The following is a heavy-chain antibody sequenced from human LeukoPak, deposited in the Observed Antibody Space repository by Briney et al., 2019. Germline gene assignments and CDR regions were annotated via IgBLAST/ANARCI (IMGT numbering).Heavy chain of an antibody. CDR3: ARGSPHFYDSSGYYSNDAFDI. CDR2: IIPIFGTA. V-gene: IGHV1-69*06. Sequence: SVKVSCKASGGTFSSYAISWVRQAPGQGLEWMGGIIPIFGTANYAQKFQGRVTITADKSTSTAYMELSSLRSEDTAVYYCARGSPHFYDSSGYYSNDAFDIWGQGTMVTVSS. CDR1: GGTFSSYA. D-gene: IGHD3-22*01. J-gene: IGHJ3*02.